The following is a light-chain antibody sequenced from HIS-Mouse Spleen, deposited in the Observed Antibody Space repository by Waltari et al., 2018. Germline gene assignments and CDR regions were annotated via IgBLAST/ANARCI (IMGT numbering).Light chain of an antibody. J-gene: IGLJ3*02. Sequence: QSALTQPASVSGSPGQSNTISCTGTSSDVGSYNLVSWYQQHPGQAPKLMIYEGSKRPSGVSNRFSGSKSGNTASLTISGLQAEDEADYYCCSYAGSSTWVFGGGTKLTVL. V-gene: IGLV2-23*01. CDR2: EGS. CDR1: SSDVGSYNL. CDR3: CSYAGSSTWV.